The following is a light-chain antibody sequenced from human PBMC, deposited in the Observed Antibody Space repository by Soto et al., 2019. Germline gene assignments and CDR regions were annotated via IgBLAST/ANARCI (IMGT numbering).Light chain of an antibody. V-gene: IGLV2-14*01. CDR1: SSDIGAYNH. J-gene: IGLJ3*02. CDR3: SSYTTSDTWV. CDR2: EVT. Sequence: PGQSITISCTGTSSDIGAYNHVSWYQQYPGKAPTLMIYEVTNRPSGVSSRFSGSKSGNTAPLTISGLQAEDEGDYYCSSYTTSDTWVFGGGTKVTV.